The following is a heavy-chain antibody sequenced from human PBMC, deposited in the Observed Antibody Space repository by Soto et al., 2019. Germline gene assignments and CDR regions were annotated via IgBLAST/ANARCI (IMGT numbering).Heavy chain of an antibody. V-gene: IGHV4-59*01. CDR3: ARSDGRY. CDR2: IYYAGST. CDR1: GGSISSSY. J-gene: IGHJ4*02. Sequence: SETLSLTCTVSGGSISSSYWSWIRQPPGRGLEWIGFIYYAGSTKYNPSLNSRVTISVDTSKNQFSLKLTSVTAADTAVYYCARSDGRYWGQGTLVTVSS.